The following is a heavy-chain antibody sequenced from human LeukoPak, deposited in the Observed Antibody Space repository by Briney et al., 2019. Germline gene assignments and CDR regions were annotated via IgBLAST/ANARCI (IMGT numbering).Heavy chain of an antibody. D-gene: IGHD1-7*01. Sequence: SETLSLTCTVSGGSISSYYWSRIRQPAGRGLEWIGRIYTSGSTNYNPSLKSRVTMSVDTSKNQFSLKLSSVTAADTAVYYCARAGTTDYYYYMDVWGKGTTVTISS. CDR3: ARAGTTDYYYYMDV. J-gene: IGHJ6*03. CDR1: GGSISSYY. CDR2: IYTSGST. V-gene: IGHV4-4*07.